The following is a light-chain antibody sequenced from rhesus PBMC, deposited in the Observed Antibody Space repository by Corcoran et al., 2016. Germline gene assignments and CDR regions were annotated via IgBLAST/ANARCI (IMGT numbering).Light chain of an antibody. Sequence: ETVVTQSPATLSLSPGERATLSCRASPSVGSYLAWYQQKTGQAPRLLIYGASSRATGIPDRFSGSGSGTDFTLTISSLEPEDVGVYYCQQSSNLWTFGQGTKVEIK. J-gene: IGKJ1*01. CDR1: PSVGSY. V-gene: IGKV3-24*04. CDR2: GAS. CDR3: QQSSNLWT.